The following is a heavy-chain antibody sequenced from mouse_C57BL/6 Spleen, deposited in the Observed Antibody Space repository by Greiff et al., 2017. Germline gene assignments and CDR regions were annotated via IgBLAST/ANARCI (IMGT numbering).Heavy chain of an antibody. CDR2: IDPSDSYT. CDR1: GYTFTSYW. V-gene: IGHV1-69*01. Sequence: QVQLQQPGAELVMPGASVKLSCKASGYTFTSYWMHWVKQRPGQGLEWIGEIDPSDSYTNYNQKFKGKSTLTVDKSSSTAYMQLSSLTSEDSAVYYCANRYVDVWGTGTTVTVSS. J-gene: IGHJ1*03. CDR3: ANRYVDV.